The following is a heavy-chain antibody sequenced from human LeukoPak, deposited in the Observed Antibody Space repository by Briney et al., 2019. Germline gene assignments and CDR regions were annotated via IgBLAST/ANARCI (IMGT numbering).Heavy chain of an antibody. Sequence: GGSLRLSCAASGFTFSSYTMSWVRQAPGKGLEWVSAISGSGGSTYYADSVKGRFTISRDNSKNTLYLQMNSLRAEDTAVYYCAKVRGGSYYTGFDYWGQGTLVTVSS. CDR2: ISGSGGST. CDR1: GFTFSSYT. J-gene: IGHJ4*02. CDR3: AKVRGGSYYTGFDY. V-gene: IGHV3-23*01. D-gene: IGHD1-26*01.